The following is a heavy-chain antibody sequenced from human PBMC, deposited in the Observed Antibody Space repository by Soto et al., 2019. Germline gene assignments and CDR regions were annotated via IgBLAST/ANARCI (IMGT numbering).Heavy chain of an antibody. CDR1: GGSISSSSYY. Sequence: QLQLQESGPGLVKPSETLSLTCTVSGGSISSSSYYWGWIRQPPGKGLEWIGSIYYSGSTYYNPSLKSRVTNSVDPSKDQFSLKLSSVAAADTAVYYCAGSWFGVSDDFYGMDVLGQGTTVTVSS. CDR2: IYYSGST. V-gene: IGHV4-39*01. J-gene: IGHJ6*02. D-gene: IGHD3-10*01. CDR3: AGSWFGVSDDFYGMDV.